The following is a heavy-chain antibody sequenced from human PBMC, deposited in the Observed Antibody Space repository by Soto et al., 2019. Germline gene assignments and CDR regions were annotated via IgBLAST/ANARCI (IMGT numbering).Heavy chain of an antibody. D-gene: IGHD5-12*01. V-gene: IGHV4-34*01. CDR1: GGSLSGYY. CDR2: IKDGGLT. J-gene: IGHJ4*02. Sequence: QVQLQQWGAGLLKPSETLSLTCVVYGGSLSGYYWSWIRQPPGKGLEWIGEIKDGGLTNYSPSLKSRATISADTPKNQSSLKLHSVTAADRAVYYCARGQEGVVATHWDQGTLVTVSS. CDR3: ARGQEGVVATH.